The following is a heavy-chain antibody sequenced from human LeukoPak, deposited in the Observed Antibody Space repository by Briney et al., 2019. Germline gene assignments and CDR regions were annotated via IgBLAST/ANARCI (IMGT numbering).Heavy chain of an antibody. V-gene: IGHV1-2*02. Sequence: ASVKVSCKASGYSLNAYYMHWVRQAPGQGLEWMGWISPSSGGTKYAQKFQGRVTMARDTSISTTYMELSRLTSDDTAVYYCARGPGLDYWGQGTLVTVSS. CDR2: ISPSSGGT. CDR1: GYSLNAYY. D-gene: IGHD2-2*01. J-gene: IGHJ4*02. CDR3: ARGPGLDY.